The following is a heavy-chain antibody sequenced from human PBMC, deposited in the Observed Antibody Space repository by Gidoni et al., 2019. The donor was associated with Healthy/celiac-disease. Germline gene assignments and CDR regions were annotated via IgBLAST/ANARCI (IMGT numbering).Heavy chain of an antibody. V-gene: IGHV2-5*01. D-gene: IGHD3-3*01. J-gene: IGHJ4*02. CDR2: IYWNDDK. CDR1: GFSLSTSGVG. CDR3: AHSYYDFWSGYYYFDY. Sequence: QITLKESGPTLVKPTQPLTLTCTFSGFSLSTSGVGVGWIRQPPGKALEWLALIYWNDDKRYSPSLKSRLTITKDTSKNQVVLTMTNMDPVDTATYYCAHSYYDFWSGYYYFDYWGQGTLVTVSS.